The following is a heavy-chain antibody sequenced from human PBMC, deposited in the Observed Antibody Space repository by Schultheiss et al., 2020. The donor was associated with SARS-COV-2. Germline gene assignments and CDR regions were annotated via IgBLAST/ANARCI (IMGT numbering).Heavy chain of an antibody. D-gene: IGHD2-2*02. Sequence: ASVKVSCKASGYTFTSYDINWVRQATGQGLEWMGWMNPNSGNTGYAQKFQGRVTMTRNTSISTAYMELSSLRSEDTAVYYCARGRYTRGPFDYWGQGTLVTVSS. CDR1: GYTFTSYD. V-gene: IGHV1-8*01. CDR3: ARGRYTRGPFDY. J-gene: IGHJ4*02. CDR2: MNPNSGNT.